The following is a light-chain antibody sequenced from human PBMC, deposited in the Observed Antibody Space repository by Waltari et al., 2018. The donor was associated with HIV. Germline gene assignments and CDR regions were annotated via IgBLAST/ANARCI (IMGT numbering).Light chain of an antibody. Sequence: QSALTQPASMSGSPGQSLTISCAGPTRDIVPSHSVSWYQQHTDRAPKLIIYDISYRPSGVDSRFSGSKSGNTASLTISDLRSDDEAVYYCSSYRTTFIFGAGTKLNVL. CDR2: DIS. V-gene: IGLV2-14*03. CDR3: SSYRTTFI. J-gene: IGLJ2*01. CDR1: TRDIVPSHS.